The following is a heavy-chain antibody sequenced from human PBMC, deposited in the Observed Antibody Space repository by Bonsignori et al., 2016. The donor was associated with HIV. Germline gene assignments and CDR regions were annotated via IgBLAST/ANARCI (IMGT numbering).Heavy chain of an antibody. Sequence: VRQAPGKGLVWVSRINSDGSSTRYADSVKGRFTISRDNAKNTLYLQMNSLRAEDTAVYYCAGGYYDSSGYLFDYWGQGTLVTVSS. V-gene: IGHV3-74*01. CDR2: INSDGSST. CDR3: AGGYYDSSGYLFDY. D-gene: IGHD3-22*01. J-gene: IGHJ4*02.